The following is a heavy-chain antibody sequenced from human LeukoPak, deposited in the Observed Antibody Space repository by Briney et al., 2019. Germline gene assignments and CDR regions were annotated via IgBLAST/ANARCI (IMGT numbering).Heavy chain of an antibody. CDR1: VYTFTSYN. J-gene: IGHJ6*02. CDR3: ARRYSSGYFYYYYGMDV. CDR2: MNPNSGNT. V-gene: IGHV1-8*01. D-gene: IGHD3-22*01. Sequence: ASVKVSCKASVYTFTSYNIYWVRQSPGQGLEWMGCMNPNSGNTGYAQKFQGRVTMTRNTSISTAYMELSSLRSEDTAVYYCARRYSSGYFYYYYGMDVWGQGTTVTVSS.